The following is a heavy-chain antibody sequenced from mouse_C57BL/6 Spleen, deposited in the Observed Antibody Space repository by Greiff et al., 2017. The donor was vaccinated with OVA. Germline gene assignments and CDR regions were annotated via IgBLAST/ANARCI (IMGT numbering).Heavy chain of an antibody. Sequence: QVQLQQPGAELVRPGSSVKLSCKASGYTFTSYWMHWVKQRPIQGLEWIGNIDPSDSETHYNQKFKDKATLTVDKSSSTAYMQLSSLTSEDSAVDYGARGFGYYWYFDVWGTGTTVTVSS. CDR1: GYTFTSYW. CDR3: ARGFGYYWYFDV. CDR2: IDPSDSET. D-gene: IGHD2-2*01. V-gene: IGHV1-52*01. J-gene: IGHJ1*03.